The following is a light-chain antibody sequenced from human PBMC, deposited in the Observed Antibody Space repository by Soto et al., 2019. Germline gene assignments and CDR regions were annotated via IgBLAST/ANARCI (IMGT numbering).Light chain of an antibody. CDR3: QQYNSYSPT. CDR1: QSTTNW. V-gene: IGKV1-5*01. Sequence: DIQMTQSPSILSASVGDRVTITCRASQSTTNWLAWYQQKPGRAPKLLIYDVSSLKSGVPSRFSGSGSETEFTLTISGLQPDDSATYYCQQYNSYSPTFGQGTKV. J-gene: IGKJ1*01. CDR2: DVS.